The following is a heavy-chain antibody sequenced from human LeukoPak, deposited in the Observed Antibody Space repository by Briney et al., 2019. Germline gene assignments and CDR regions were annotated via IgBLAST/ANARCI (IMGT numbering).Heavy chain of an antibody. CDR1: GFTFSSYA. V-gene: IGHV3-23*01. J-gene: IGHJ6*03. D-gene: IGHD5-12*01. CDR3: AKSHRLYSGYDHLYYYYYMDV. Sequence: PGGSLRLSCAASGFTFSSYAMSWVRQAPGKGLEWVSAISGSGGSTYYADSVKGRFTISRDNSKNALYLQMNSLRAEDTAVYYCAKSHRLYSGYDHLYYYYYMDVWGKGTTVSVSS. CDR2: ISGSGGST.